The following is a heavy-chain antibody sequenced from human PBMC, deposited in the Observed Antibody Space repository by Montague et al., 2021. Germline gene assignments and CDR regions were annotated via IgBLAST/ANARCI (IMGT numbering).Heavy chain of an antibody. D-gene: IGHD5-18*01. CDR1: GGSIGSFY. CDR2: IYYSGSAGGTT. V-gene: IGHV4-59*13. CDR3: ARGRGNSYVSFDS. Sequence: SETLSLTCIVSGGSIGSFYWSWIRQPPEKGLELIAYIYYSGSAGGTTNYNPSLKSRVTISVDSSKNQLSLQLTSVTTADTAVYYCARGRGNSYVSFDSWGQGTLISVSS. J-gene: IGHJ4*02.